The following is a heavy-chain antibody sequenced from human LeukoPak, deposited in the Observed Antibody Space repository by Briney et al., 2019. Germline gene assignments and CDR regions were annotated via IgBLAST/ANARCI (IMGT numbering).Heavy chain of an antibody. J-gene: IGHJ5*02. CDR3: ARGLRFLEWLLSWFDP. Sequence: DSVKVSCKASGYTFTSYDINWVRQATGQGLEWMGWMNPNSGNTGYAQKFQGRVTMTRNTSISTAYMELSSLRSEDTAVYYCARGLRFLEWLLSWFDPWGQGTLVTVSS. D-gene: IGHD3-3*01. V-gene: IGHV1-8*01. CDR2: MNPNSGNT. CDR1: GYTFTSYD.